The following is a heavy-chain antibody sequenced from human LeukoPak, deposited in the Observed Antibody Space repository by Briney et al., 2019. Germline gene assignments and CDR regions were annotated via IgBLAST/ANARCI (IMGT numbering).Heavy chain of an antibody. V-gene: IGHV3-74*01. D-gene: IGHD5-18*01. CDR2: INGDGSRT. CDR1: GFTFSGYW. J-gene: IGHJ6*02. CDR3: ARVDTAVVGYYYGMDV. Sequence: QPGGSLRLSCAASGFTFSGYWMHWVRQAPGKGLVWVSVINGDGSRTIYADSVKGRFTISRDNSKNTLYLQMDTLRAEDTAVYYCARVDTAVVGYYYGMDVWGQGTTVTVSS.